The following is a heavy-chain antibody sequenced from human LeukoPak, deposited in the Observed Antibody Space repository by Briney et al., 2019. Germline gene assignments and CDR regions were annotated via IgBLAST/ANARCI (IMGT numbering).Heavy chain of an antibody. D-gene: IGHD2-2*01. J-gene: IGHJ4*02. V-gene: IGHV3-23*01. Sequence: GGSLRLSCAASGFTFSSYAMSWVRQAPGKGLEWVSAISGSGGSTYYADSVKGRFTISRDNSKNTLYLQMNSLRAEDTAVYYCATRGTGYCSSTSCYLPGYWGQGTLVTVSS. CDR3: ATRGTGYCSSTSCYLPGY. CDR2: ISGSGGST. CDR1: GFTFSSYA.